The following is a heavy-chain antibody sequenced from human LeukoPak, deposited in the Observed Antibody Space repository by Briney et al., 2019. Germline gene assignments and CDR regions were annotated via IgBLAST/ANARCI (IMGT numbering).Heavy chain of an antibody. J-gene: IGHJ4*02. D-gene: IGHD2-21*01. CDR2: ISYDGRDK. Sequence: GGSLRLSCAASGFTFSSYVMSWVRQAPGRGLEWVASISYDGRDKYYVDSVKGRFFISKDSSMSTLYLDMNSLRPEDTALYYCVRDLYSRSPYFDVWGQGTLVTVSS. V-gene: IGHV3-30*03. CDR3: VRDLYSRSPYFDV. CDR1: GFTFSSYV.